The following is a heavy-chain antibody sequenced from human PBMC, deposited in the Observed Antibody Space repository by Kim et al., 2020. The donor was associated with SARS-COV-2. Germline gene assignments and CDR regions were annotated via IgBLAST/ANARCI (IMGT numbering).Heavy chain of an antibody. CDR3: AAFPRASLIYLVFDF. V-gene: IGHV3-23*01. CDR1: GLTFSNYA. J-gene: IGHJ4*02. Sequence: GGSLRLSCAASGLTFSNYAMNWVRQTPGKRLEWVAGISCSGDNTNYADSVKGRFTISRDNFKNTLYLQMNSLRAEDTATYYCAAFPRASLIYLVFDFWGQGALVTVSS. D-gene: IGHD2-8*02. CDR2: ISCSGDNT.